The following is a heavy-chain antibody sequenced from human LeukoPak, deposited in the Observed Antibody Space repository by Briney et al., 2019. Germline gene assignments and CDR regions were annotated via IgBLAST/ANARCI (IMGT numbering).Heavy chain of an antibody. V-gene: IGHV3-73*01. CDR3: TSRKYCSGGSCYSNDAFDI. CDR1: GFTFSGSA. J-gene: IGHJ3*02. CDR2: IRSKANSYAT. D-gene: IGHD2-15*01. Sequence: HPGGSLRLSCAASGFTFSGSAMHWVRQASGKGLEWVGRIRSKANSYATAYAASVKGRFTISRDDSKNTAYLQMNSLKTEDTAVYYCTSRKYCSGGSCYSNDAFDIWGQGTMVTVSS.